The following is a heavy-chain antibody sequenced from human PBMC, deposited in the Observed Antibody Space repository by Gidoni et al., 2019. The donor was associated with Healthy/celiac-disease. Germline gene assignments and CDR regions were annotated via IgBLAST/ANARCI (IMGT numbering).Heavy chain of an antibody. J-gene: IGHJ5*02. CDR3: ARDYQRGDWFDP. V-gene: IGHV4-39*07. CDR2: IYYSGST. Sequence: QLQLQESGPGLVKPSETLSLTCTVSGVSISSSSYYWGWIRQPPGKGLDWIGTIYYSGSTSYNPSLKSRVTISVDTSKNQFSLKLSSVTAADTAVYYCARDYQRGDWFDPWGQGTLVTVSS. D-gene: IGHD2-2*01. CDR1: GVSISSSSYY.